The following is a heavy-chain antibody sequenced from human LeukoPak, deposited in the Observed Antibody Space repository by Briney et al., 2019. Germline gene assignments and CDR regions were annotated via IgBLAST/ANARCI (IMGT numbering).Heavy chain of an antibody. J-gene: IGHJ6*03. Sequence: GSLRLSCAASGFTFSEYGFHWVRQAPGKGLEWVSGISGSGYNTYYADSVKGRFTISRDNSKNTLYLQMSSPRAGDTAVYFCAKPGTDSSFDYYYYMDVWGKGTTVTVSS. CDR2: ISGSGYNT. V-gene: IGHV3-23*01. D-gene: IGHD1-7*01. CDR3: AKPGTDSSFDYYYYMDV. CDR1: GFTFSEYG.